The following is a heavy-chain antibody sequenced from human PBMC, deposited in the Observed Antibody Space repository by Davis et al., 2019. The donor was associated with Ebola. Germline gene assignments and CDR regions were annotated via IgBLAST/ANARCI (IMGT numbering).Heavy chain of an antibody. Sequence: PSETLSLTCTVSGGSVTSGNYYWSWIRQSPGKGLEWIGYINYSGSTNYNPSLKSRVTISIDRFRNQFSLKENSVTAADTAVYYCARVFMTRLDYWGQGILVTVSS. V-gene: IGHV4-61*01. CDR3: ARVFMTRLDY. D-gene: IGHD3-16*01. CDR1: GGSVTSGNYY. J-gene: IGHJ4*02. CDR2: INYSGST.